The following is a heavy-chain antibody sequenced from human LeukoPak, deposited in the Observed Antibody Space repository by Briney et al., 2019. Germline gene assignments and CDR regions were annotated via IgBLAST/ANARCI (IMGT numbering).Heavy chain of an antibody. CDR2: ISYDGNNK. Sequence: GGSLRLSCIASGFTFRSYAMHWVRQAPGKGLEWVAVISYDGNNKYYADSVKGRFTISRDNSKNTLYLQMNSLRAEGTAMYYCARGWNSMIVVNWGQGTLVTVSS. CDR1: GFTFRSYA. J-gene: IGHJ4*02. V-gene: IGHV3-30-3*01. CDR3: ARGWNSMIVVN. D-gene: IGHD3-22*01.